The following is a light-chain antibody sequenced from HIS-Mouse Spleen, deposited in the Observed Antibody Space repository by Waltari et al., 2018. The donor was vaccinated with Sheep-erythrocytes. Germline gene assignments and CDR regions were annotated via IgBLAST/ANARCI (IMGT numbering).Light chain of an antibody. V-gene: IGLV2-11*01. J-gene: IGLJ1*01. CDR2: DVS. CDR3: CSYAGSYNHV. CDR1: SSAVRGYNY. Sequence: QSALTQPRSVSGSPGQSVTISCTGTSSAVRGYNYFSWYQQHPGKAPKLMIYDVSKRPSGVPDRFSGSKSGNTASLTISGLQAEDEADYYCCSYAGSYNHVFATGTKVTVL.